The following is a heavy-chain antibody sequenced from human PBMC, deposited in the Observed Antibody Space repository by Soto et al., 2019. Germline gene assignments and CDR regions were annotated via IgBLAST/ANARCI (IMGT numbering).Heavy chain of an antibody. CDR1: GGTFSSYA. J-gene: IGHJ5*02. Sequence: EASVKVSCKASGGTFSSYAISWVRQAPGQGLEWMGRIIPILGIANYAQKFQGRVTITADKSTSTAYMELSSLRSEDTAVYYCARDPNCSSTSCYDNWFDPWGQGTLVTVSS. CDR2: IIPILGIA. CDR3: ARDPNCSSTSCYDNWFDP. D-gene: IGHD2-2*01. V-gene: IGHV1-69*04.